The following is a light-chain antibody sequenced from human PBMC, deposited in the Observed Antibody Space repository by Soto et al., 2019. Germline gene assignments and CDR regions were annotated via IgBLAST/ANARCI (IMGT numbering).Light chain of an antibody. V-gene: IGLV1-47*01. CDR2: RNN. CDR3: AAWDDSLSGLYV. Sequence: QSVLTQPPSASGTPGQMVTISCSGSSSNIGSNYVYWYQQLPGTAPKLLIYRNNQRPSVVPDRFSGSKSGTSASLAISGLRSEGEADYYCAAWDDSLSGLYVFGTGTKVTVL. CDR1: SSNIGSNY. J-gene: IGLJ1*01.